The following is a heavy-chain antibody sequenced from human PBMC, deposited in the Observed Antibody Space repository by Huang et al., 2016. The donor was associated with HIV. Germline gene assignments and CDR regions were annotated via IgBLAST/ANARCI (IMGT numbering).Heavy chain of an antibody. Sequence: QVQLQQWGAGLLKPSETLSLTCAVYGGSFSGYYWSWIRQSPGKGLEWIGEINHSGSPNYNPSLTSLLTISVDTSKNQFSLKLSSVTAADTAVYYCARERMMSWLDDHDAFDIWGQGTMVTVSS. D-gene: IGHD1-1*01. CDR1: GGSFSGYY. CDR2: INHSGSP. J-gene: IGHJ3*02. V-gene: IGHV4-34*01. CDR3: ARERMMSWLDDHDAFDI.